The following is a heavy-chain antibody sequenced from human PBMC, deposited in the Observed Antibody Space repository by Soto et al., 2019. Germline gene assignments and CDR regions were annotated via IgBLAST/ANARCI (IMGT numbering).Heavy chain of an antibody. CDR3: ARGNYCSGDRCSDGPNWFGP. D-gene: IGHD2-15*01. J-gene: IGHJ5*02. CDR2: IHSSSTTI. V-gene: IGHV3-48*01. Sequence: EVQLVESGRGLVQPGGSLRLSCAASGFTFTTFSMNWVRQAPGKGLEWVSYIHSSSTTIFYADSVKGRFTISRDNAKNSLYLQMNSLRVEDTAVYYCARGNYCSGDRCSDGPNWFGPWGQGTLVTVSS. CDR1: GFTFTTFS.